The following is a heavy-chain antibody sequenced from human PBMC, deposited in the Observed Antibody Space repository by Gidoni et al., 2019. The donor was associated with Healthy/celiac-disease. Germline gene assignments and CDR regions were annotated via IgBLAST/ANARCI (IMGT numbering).Heavy chain of an antibody. CDR3: VKDVGLSIAARTAFDY. CDR1: GFTFSSYA. D-gene: IGHD6-6*01. J-gene: IGHJ4*02. V-gene: IGHV3-64D*09. Sequence: EVQLVESGGGLVQPGGSLRLCCSASGFTFSSYAMHWVRQAPGKGLEYVAAISSNGGSTYYADSVKGRFTISRDNSKNTLYLQMSSLRAEDTAVYDCVKDVGLSIAARTAFDYWGQGTLVTVSS. CDR2: ISSNGGST.